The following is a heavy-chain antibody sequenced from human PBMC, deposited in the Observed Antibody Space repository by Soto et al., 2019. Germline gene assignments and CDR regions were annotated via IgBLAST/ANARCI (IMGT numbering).Heavy chain of an antibody. CDR1: GFTFSSYA. D-gene: IGHD3-3*01. J-gene: IGHJ6*02. CDR3: ARDPITIFGVVTNYYGMDV. V-gene: IGHV3-30-3*01. Sequence: QPGGSLRLSCAASGFTFSSYAMHWVRQAPGKGLEWVAVISYDGSNKYYADSVKGRFTISRDNSKNTLYLQMNSLRAEDTAVYYCARDPITIFGVVTNYYGMDVWGQGTTVTVSS. CDR2: ISYDGSNK.